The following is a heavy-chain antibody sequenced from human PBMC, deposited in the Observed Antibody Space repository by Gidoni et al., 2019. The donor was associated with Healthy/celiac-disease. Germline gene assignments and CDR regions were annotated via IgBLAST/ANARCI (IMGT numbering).Heavy chain of an antibody. CDR2: ISSSSSTI. CDR3: ARLYCSSTSCYPYYYYYYYMDV. Sequence: EVQLVESGGGLVQPGGSLRLSCAASGFTFSSYSMNWVRQAPGKGLGWVSYISSSSSTIYYADSVKGRFTISRDNAKNSLYLQMNSLRAEDTAVYYCARLYCSSTSCYPYYYYYYYMDVWGKGTTVTVSS. V-gene: IGHV3-48*01. D-gene: IGHD2-2*01. J-gene: IGHJ6*03. CDR1: GFTFSSYS.